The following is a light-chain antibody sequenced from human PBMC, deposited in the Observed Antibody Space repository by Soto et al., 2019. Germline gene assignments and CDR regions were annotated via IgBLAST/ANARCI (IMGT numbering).Light chain of an antibody. Sequence: ELAVTQSPVTLSMSPGERATLSFRASQSVSSSYLALYQQKPGQAPRLLIYGASSRANGLPDRFSGSGSGTDFILIISRLEHDDFAAYYCQQYDNTPRCTFGQGTKLEIK. J-gene: IGKJ2*02. CDR2: GAS. CDR1: QSVSSSY. V-gene: IGKV3-20*01. CDR3: QQYDNTPRCT.